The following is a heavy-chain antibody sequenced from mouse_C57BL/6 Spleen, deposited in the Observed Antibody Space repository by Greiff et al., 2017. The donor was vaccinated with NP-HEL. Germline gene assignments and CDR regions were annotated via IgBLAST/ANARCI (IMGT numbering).Heavy chain of an antibody. D-gene: IGHD2-5*01. CDR2: IYPGSGST. V-gene: IGHV1-55*01. CDR1: GYTFTSYW. J-gene: IGHJ2*01. CDR3: ARSAYSNFVNY. Sequence: VQLQQSGAELVKPGASVKMSCKASGYTFTSYWITWVKQRPGQGLEWIGDIYPGSGSTNYNEKFKSKATLTVDTSSSTAYMQLSSLTSEYSAVYYCARSAYSNFVNYWGQGTTLTVSS.